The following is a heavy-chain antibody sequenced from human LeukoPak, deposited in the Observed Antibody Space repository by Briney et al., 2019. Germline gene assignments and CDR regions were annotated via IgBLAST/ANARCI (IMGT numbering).Heavy chain of an antibody. V-gene: IGHV3-48*04. J-gene: IGHJ4*02. CDR1: GFTFSSYS. D-gene: IGHD6-6*01. CDR2: ISSSGSTI. Sequence: GGSLRLSCAASGFTFSSYSMNWVRQAPGKGLEWVSYISSSGSTIYYADSVKGRFTISRDNAKNSLYLQMNSLRAEDTAVYYCARGGIAARPDYFDYWGQGTLVTVSS. CDR3: ARGGIAARPDYFDY.